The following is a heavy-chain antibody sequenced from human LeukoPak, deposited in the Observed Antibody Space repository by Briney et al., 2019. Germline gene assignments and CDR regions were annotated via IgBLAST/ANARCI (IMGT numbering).Heavy chain of an antibody. J-gene: IGHJ4*02. D-gene: IGHD6-19*01. CDR1: GFTFNSYA. CDR2: VSGSGGIT. V-gene: IGHV3-23*01. Sequence: GGSLRLSCAASGFTFNSYAVTWVRQAPGKGLEWVSHVSGSGGITYYADSVKGRFTIFRDNSKNTLYVQMNSLRAEDTAVYYCAKTTAGNSSGRNPGWPVDYWGQGTLVTVSS. CDR3: AKTTAGNSSGRNPGWPVDY.